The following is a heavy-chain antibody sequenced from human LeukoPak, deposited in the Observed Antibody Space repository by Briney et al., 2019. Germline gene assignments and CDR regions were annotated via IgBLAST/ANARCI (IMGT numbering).Heavy chain of an antibody. CDR2: TSYSEGT. D-gene: IGHD1-26*01. CDR3: ATADWESFYFDS. Sequence: SETLSLTCTVSGGSVSRGGYYWNWIRQHPGKGLEWIGFTSYSEGTYYNPSLMSRLTISVDRSQNQFSLKMRDVTAADTAVYFCATADWESFYFDSWGQGAMVAVSS. V-gene: IGHV4-31*03. CDR1: GGSVSRGGYY. J-gene: IGHJ4*02.